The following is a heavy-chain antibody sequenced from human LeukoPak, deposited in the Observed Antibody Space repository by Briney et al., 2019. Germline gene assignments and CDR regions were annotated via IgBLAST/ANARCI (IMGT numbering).Heavy chain of an antibody. CDR2: IIPIFGTA. D-gene: IGHD6-6*01. CDR1: GGTFSSYA. V-gene: IGHV1-69*13. Sequence: SVKVSCKASGGTFSSYAISWVRQAPGHGLEWMGGIIPIFGTANYAQKFQGRVTITADESTSTAYMELSSLRSEDTAVYYCASAPAGAARPGSLDYWGQGTLVTVSS. J-gene: IGHJ4*02. CDR3: ASAPAGAARPGSLDY.